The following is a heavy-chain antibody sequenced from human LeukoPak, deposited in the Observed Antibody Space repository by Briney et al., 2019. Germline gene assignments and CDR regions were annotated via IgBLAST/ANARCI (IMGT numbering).Heavy chain of an antibody. J-gene: IGHJ3*02. CDR2: ISGSGGST. D-gene: IGHD2-2*02. CDR1: GFTFSSYG. V-gene: IGHV3-23*01. Sequence: GGSLRLSCAASGFTFSSYGMSWVRQAQGKGLEWVSAISGSGGSTYYADSVKGRFTISRDNSKNTLYLQMNSLRAEDTALYYCARRDIVVVPAAILGAFDIWGQGTMVTVSS. CDR3: ARRDIVVVPAAILGAFDI.